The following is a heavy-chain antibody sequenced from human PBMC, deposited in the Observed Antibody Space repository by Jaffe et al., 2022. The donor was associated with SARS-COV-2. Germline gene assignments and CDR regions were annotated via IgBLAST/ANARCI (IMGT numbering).Heavy chain of an antibody. CDR2: INHSGST. CDR1: GGSFSGYY. J-gene: IGHJ2*01. CDR3: ARRRSTMIVVVIRPHRYFDL. D-gene: IGHD3-22*01. V-gene: IGHV4-34*01. Sequence: QVQLQQWGAGLLKPSETLSLTCAVYGGSFSGYYWSWIRQPPGKGLEWIGEINHSGSTNYNPSLKSRVTISVDTSKNQFSLKLSSVTAADTAVYYCARRRSTMIVVVIRPHRYFDLWGRGTLVTVSS.